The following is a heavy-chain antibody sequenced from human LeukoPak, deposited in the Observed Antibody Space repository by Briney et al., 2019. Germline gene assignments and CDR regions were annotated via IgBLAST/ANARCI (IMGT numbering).Heavy chain of an antibody. CDR2: VNMYTANP. CDR1: GYTFTRYA. V-gene: IGHV7-4-1*02. J-gene: IGHJ4*02. D-gene: IGHD3-16*01. Sequence: ASVKVSCKASGYTFTRYAINWLRQAPGQGLEWMGWVNMYTANPAYAQGFTERFVFSLDTSVTTAYLQISNLKTEDTAVYYCARHDNDDDFDYWGQGTLVTVSS. CDR3: ARHDNDDDFDY.